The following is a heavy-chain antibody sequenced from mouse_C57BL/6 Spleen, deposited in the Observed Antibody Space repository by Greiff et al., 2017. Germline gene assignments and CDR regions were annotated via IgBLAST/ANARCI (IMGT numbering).Heavy chain of an antibody. Sequence: EVQRVESGGGLVKPGGSLKLSCAASGFTFSSYTMSWVRQTPEKRLEWVATISGGGGNTYYPDSVKGRFTISRDNAKNTLYLQMSSLRSEDTALYYCAREDYYYGSSLWYFDVWGTGTTVTVSS. D-gene: IGHD1-1*01. CDR3: AREDYYYGSSLWYFDV. V-gene: IGHV5-9*01. CDR1: GFTFSSYT. J-gene: IGHJ1*03. CDR2: ISGGGGNT.